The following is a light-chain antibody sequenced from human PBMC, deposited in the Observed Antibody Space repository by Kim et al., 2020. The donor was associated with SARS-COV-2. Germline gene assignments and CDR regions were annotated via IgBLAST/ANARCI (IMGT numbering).Light chain of an antibody. V-gene: IGLV3-1*01. J-gene: IGLJ2*01. Sequence: VSVSPGQTASINCSGDKLGDKYTCWYQQKPGQSPVLVIYRDSRRPSGIPGRFSGSNSGNTATLTISGTQAMDEADYYCQTWDSSGVFGGGTQLTVL. CDR1: KLGDKY. CDR3: QTWDSSGV. CDR2: RDS.